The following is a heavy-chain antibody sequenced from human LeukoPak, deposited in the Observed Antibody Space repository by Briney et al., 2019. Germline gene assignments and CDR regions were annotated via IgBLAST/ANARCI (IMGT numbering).Heavy chain of an antibody. V-gene: IGHV1-69*06. CDR1: GGTFSSYA. Sequence: ASVKLSYKASGGTFSSYAISWVRQAPGQGLEWMGRIIPIFGTANYAQKFQGRVTLTADKSTSTAYMELSSLRSEDTAVYYCAIGGSTSPVRLGGQYYFDYWGQGSLVTVSS. CDR3: AIGGSTSPVRLGGQYYFDY. D-gene: IGHD2-2*01. J-gene: IGHJ4*02. CDR2: IIPIFGTA.